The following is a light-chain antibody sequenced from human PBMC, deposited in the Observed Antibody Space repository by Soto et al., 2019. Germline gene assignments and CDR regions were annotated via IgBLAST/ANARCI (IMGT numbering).Light chain of an antibody. CDR1: SSNVGSQF. V-gene: IGLV1-47*01. Sequence: QSVLTQPPSASGTPGQRVTISCSGRSSNVGSQFIYWYYQLPGRAPKLLIYRTDQRPAGVADRFAGSKFGASASLAISGLQPEDEGDYFCASWDDSLRWMFGGGTKLTVL. CDR2: RTD. J-gene: IGLJ3*02. CDR3: ASWDDSLRWM.